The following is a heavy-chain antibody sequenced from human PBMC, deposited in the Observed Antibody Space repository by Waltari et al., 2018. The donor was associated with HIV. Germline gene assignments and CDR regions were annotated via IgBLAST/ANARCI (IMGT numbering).Heavy chain of an antibody. CDR2: FHPQCPPP. J-gene: IGHJ4*02. CDR3: ARVPSVVNSVIF. Sequence: VQLIQSGAEVKKPGASMKISCKTSGFIFTNFYLHWVRQATGGRLEWMGRFHPQCPPPIPAKIFKDNLILTGKTPSDTPYLNLTNLTPANPGINFCARVPSVVNSVIFWGQGTLVTV. CDR1: GFIFTNFY. V-gene: IGHV1-46*01. D-gene: IGHD3-16*02.